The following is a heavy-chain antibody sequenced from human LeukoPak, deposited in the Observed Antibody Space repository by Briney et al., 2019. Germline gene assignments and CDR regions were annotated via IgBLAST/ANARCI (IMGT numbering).Heavy chain of an antibody. Sequence: SETLSLTCTVSGGSISSGDYSWSWIRQPPGKGLEWIGYIYYSGSTNYNPSLKSRVTISVDTSKNQFSLKLSSVTAADTAVYYCARALDYWGQGTLVTVSS. J-gene: IGHJ4*02. CDR2: IYYSGST. CDR1: GGSISSGDYS. V-gene: IGHV4-61*08. CDR3: ARALDY.